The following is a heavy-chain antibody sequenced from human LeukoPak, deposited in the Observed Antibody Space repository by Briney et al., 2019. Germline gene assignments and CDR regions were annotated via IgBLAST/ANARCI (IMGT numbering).Heavy chain of an antibody. CDR3: AKDLIAAAAVTPDLGY. Sequence: PSETLSLTCAVSGGSISSYYWSWIRQPAGKGLEWIGRIYTSGTTNYNPSLKSRVTMSVDTSKNQFSLNLNSVTAADTAVYYCAKDLIAAAAVTPDLGYWGQGTLVTVSS. D-gene: IGHD6-13*01. J-gene: IGHJ4*02. CDR2: IYTSGTT. V-gene: IGHV4-4*07. CDR1: GGSISSYY.